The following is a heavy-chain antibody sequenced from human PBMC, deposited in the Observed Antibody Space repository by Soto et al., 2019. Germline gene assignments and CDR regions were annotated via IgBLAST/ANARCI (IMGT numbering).Heavy chain of an antibody. D-gene: IGHD2-8*01. V-gene: IGHV1-46*01. CDR1: GYTFTGYY. J-gene: IGHJ6*02. Sequence: ASVKVSCKASGYTFTGYYMHWLRQAPGQGLEWMGLINPNSGGTSYAQKFQGRVTMTRDTSRSTVYMELSSLRSEDTAVYYCARATRDCTNGVRYPTPGGEYYYGMDVWGQGTTVTSP. CDR3: ARATRDCTNGVRYPTPGGEYYYGMDV. CDR2: INPNSGGT.